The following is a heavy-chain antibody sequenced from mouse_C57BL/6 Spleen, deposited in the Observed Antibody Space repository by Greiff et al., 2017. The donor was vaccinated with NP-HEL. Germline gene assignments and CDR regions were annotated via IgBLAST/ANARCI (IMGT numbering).Heavy chain of an antibody. Sequence: LQESGAELVKPGASVKMSCKASGYTFTTYPIEWMKQNHGKSLEWIGNFHPYNDDTKYNEKFKGKATLTVEKSSSTVYLELSRLTSDDSAVYDGARGRDYDGAMDYWGQGTSVTVSS. V-gene: IGHV1-47*01. CDR1: GYTFTTYP. D-gene: IGHD2-4*01. CDR3: ARGRDYDGAMDY. CDR2: FHPYNDDT. J-gene: IGHJ4*01.